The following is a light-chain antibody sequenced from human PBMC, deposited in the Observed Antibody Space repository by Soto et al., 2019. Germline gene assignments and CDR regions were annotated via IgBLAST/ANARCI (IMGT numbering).Light chain of an antibody. J-gene: IGLJ2*01. V-gene: IGLV6-57*04. CDR1: SGSIASNY. Sequence: NFMLTQPHSVSESPGKTVTISCTSSSGSIASNYVQWYQQRPGSAPTTVIYEGNQRPSGVPDRFSGSTDGSSNSASLTISGLQTEDEADYYCQSYDSRTVVFGGGTKLTVL. CDR2: EGN. CDR3: QSYDSRTVV.